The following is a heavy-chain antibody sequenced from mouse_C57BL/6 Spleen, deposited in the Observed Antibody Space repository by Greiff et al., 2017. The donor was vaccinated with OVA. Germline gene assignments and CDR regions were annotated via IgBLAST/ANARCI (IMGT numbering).Heavy chain of an antibody. Sequence: QVQLQQSGAELMKPGASVKLSCKATGYTFTGYWIEWVKQRPGHGLEWIGEILPGSGSTNDNEKFKGKATFTADTSSNTAYMQLSSLTTEDSAIYYCARRGTTEWYVDVWGTGTTVTVSS. CDR2: ILPGSGST. CDR1: GYTFTGYW. D-gene: IGHD1-1*01. J-gene: IGHJ1*03. CDR3: ARRGTTEWYVDV. V-gene: IGHV1-9*01.